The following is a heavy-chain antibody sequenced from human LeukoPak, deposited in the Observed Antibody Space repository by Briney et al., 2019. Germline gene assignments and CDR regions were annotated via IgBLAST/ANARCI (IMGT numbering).Heavy chain of an antibody. D-gene: IGHD4-17*01. CDR1: GGSISSGSYY. CDR3: ARHHGDYFLFDY. CDR2: IYTSGST. V-gene: IGHV4-61*02. Sequence: SQTLSLTCSVSGGSISSGSYYWSWIRQPAGKALEWIGRIYTSGSTNYNPSLKSRVTISVDTSKNQFSLKLSSVTAADTAVYYCARHHGDYFLFDYWGQGTLVTVSS. J-gene: IGHJ4*02.